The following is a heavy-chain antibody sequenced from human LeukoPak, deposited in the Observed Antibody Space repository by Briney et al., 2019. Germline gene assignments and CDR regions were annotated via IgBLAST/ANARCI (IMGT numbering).Heavy chain of an antibody. V-gene: IGHV1-69*05. Sequence: SVKVSCKASGGTFSSYAISWVRQAPGQGLEWMGGIIPIFGTANYAQKFQGRVTITRNTSISTAYMELSSLRSEDTAVYYCARESPGDSSGWYEDAFDIWGQGTMVTVSS. D-gene: IGHD6-19*01. CDR3: ARESPGDSSGWYEDAFDI. CDR1: GGTFSSYA. CDR2: IIPIFGTA. J-gene: IGHJ3*02.